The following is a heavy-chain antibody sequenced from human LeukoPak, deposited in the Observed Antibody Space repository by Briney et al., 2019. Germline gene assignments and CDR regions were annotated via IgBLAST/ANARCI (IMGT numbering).Heavy chain of an antibody. CDR2: INPNSGGT. D-gene: IGHD6-19*01. Sequence: GASVKVSCKASGYIFADYYMHWVRQAPGQELGWTGRINPNSGGTNYAQKFQGRVTMTTDTSTSTAYMELRGLRSDDTAVYYCARRSTLYSSGRFYFDYWGQGTLVTVSS. V-gene: IGHV1/OR15-1*04. CDR1: GYIFADYY. CDR3: ARRSTLYSSGRFYFDY. J-gene: IGHJ4*02.